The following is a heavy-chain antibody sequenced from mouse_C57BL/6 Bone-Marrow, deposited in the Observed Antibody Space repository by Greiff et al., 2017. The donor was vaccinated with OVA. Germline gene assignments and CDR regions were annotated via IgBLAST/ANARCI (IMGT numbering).Heavy chain of an antibody. CDR2: IDPETGGT. J-gene: IGHJ3*01. CDR3: AREGGQLRLRTWFAY. V-gene: IGHV1-15*01. CDR1: GYTFTDYE. Sequence: QVQLQQSGAELVRPGASVTLSCKASGYTFTDYEMHWVKQTPVHGLEWIGAIDPETGGTAYNQKFKGKAILTADKSSSTAYMELRSLTSEDSAVYYCAREGGQLRLRTWFAYWGQGTLVTVSA. D-gene: IGHD3-2*02.